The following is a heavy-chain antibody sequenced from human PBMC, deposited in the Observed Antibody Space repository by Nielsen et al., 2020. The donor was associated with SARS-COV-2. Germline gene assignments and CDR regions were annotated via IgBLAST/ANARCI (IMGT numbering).Heavy chain of an antibody. CDR2: INPNSGGT. CDR3: ARGSVYSSSADFDY. V-gene: IGHV1-2*04. D-gene: IGHD6-6*01. CDR1: GYTFTGYY. J-gene: IGHJ4*02. Sequence: ASVKVSCKASGYTFTGYYMHWVRQAPGQGLEWMGWINPNSGGTNYAQKFQGWVTMTRDTSISTAYMELSRLRSDDTAVYYCARGSVYSSSADFDYWGQGTLVTVSS.